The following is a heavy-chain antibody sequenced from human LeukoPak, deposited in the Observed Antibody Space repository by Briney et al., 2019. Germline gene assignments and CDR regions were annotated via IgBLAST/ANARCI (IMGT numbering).Heavy chain of an antibody. CDR1: EVSISSSY. V-gene: IGHV4-59*01. Sequence: SETLSLTCSVSEVSISSSYWSWIRQPPGKGLEWIGYIYYSGSTNYNPSLKSRVTISVDTSKNQFSLKLSSVTAADTAVYYCARDRDYGSFYFDYWGQGTLVTVSS. J-gene: IGHJ4*02. CDR2: IYYSGST. D-gene: IGHD3-10*01. CDR3: ARDRDYGSFYFDY.